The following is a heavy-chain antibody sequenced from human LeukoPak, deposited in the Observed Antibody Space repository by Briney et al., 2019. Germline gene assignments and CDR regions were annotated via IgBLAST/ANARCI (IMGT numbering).Heavy chain of an antibody. CDR3: ARGEVTSGYSPLFDY. D-gene: IGHD5-12*01. J-gene: IGHJ4*02. V-gene: IGHV1-3*01. Sequence: GASVKVSCKASGYTFTSYAMHWVRQAPGQRLEWMGWINAGNGNTKYSQKFQGRVTITRDTSASTAYMELSSLRSEDTAVYYCARGEVTSGYSPLFDYWGQGTLVTVSS. CDR2: INAGNGNT. CDR1: GYTFTSYA.